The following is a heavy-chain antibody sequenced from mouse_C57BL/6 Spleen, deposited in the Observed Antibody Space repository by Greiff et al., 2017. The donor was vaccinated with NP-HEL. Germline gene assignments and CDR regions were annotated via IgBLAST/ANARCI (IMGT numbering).Heavy chain of an antibody. CDR3: ARTGNYHDWYFDD. CDR2: IDPSDSYT. CDR1: GYTFTSYW. Sequence: VQLQQPGAELVKPGASVKLSCKASGYTFTSYWMQWVKQRPGQGLEWIGEIDPSDSYTNYNQKFKGKATLTVDTSSSTAYMQLSSLTSEDSAVYYCARTGNYHDWYFDDWGKGTTVTVSS. V-gene: IGHV1-50*01. D-gene: IGHD2-1*01. J-gene: IGHJ1*03.